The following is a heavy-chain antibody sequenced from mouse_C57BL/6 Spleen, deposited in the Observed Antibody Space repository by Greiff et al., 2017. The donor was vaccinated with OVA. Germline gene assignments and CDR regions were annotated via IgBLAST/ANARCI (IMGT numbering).Heavy chain of an antibody. Sequence: QVQLQQPGAELVKPGASVKLSCKASGYTFTSYWMQWVKQRPGQGLEWIGEIDPSDSYTNYNQKFKGKATLTVDTSSSTAYMQLSSLTSEDSAVYYCASGRVDCTNYEGDYWGQGTTLTVSS. D-gene: IGHD1-1*01. J-gene: IGHJ2*01. CDR3: ASGRVDCTNYEGDY. V-gene: IGHV1-50*01. CDR2: IDPSDSYT. CDR1: GYTFTSYW.